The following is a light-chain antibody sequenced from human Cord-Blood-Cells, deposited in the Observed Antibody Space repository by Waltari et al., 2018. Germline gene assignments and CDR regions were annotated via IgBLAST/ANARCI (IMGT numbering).Light chain of an antibody. CDR1: QSVLYSSNSKNY. J-gene: IGKJ1*01. CDR2: WAS. V-gene: IGKV4-1*01. Sequence: DIVMTQSPDSLAVSLGERATINCKSSQSVLYSSNSKNYLAWYQQKPGQPPKLIIYWASTRESGVPDRFSGSGSGTDFNLTISSLQAEDVAVYYCQQYYSTPWTFGQGTEVESK. CDR3: QQYYSTPWT.